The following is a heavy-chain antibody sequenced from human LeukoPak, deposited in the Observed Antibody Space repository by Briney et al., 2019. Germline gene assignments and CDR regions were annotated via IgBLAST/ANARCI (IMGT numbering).Heavy chain of an antibody. J-gene: IGHJ4*02. CDR2: IRGGGSDT. Sequence: GGSLRLSCAASGFTFSSNTMTWVRQVSGKGLEWVSSIRGGGSDTHYAGTVRGRFTISRDNSKNTLYLQMNSLRAEDTAVYYCARDPENWGSEYWGQGTLVTVSS. V-gene: IGHV3-23*01. CDR1: GFTFSSNT. D-gene: IGHD7-27*01. CDR3: ARDPENWGSEY.